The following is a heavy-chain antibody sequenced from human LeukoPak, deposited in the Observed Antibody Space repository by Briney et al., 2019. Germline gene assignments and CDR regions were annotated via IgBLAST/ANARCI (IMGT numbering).Heavy chain of an antibody. J-gene: IGHJ4*02. CDR1: GYTFTSYN. D-gene: IGHD3-22*01. CDR3: ARGIVVTTTLAFDY. V-gene: IGHV1-3*01. CDR2: INADNGDT. Sequence: ASVKVSCKTSGYTFTSYNMHWVRQAPGQRPEWMGWINADNGDTKYSQNFQGRVTITRDTSASTSYIELTSLRSEDTAVYFCARGIVVTTTLAFDYWGQGTLVTVSS.